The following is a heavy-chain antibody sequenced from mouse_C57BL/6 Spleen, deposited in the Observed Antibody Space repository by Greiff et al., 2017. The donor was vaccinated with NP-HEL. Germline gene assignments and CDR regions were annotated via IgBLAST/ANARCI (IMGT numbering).Heavy chain of an antibody. CDR2: INYDGSST. D-gene: IGHD1-1*01. Sequence: EVNVVESEGGLVQPGSSMKLSCTASGFTFSDYYMAWVRQVPEKGLEWVANINYDGSSTYYLDSLKSRFIISRDNAKNILYLQMSSLKSEDTATYYCARDDARDYGSIAMDYWGQGTSVTVSS. CDR1: GFTFSDYY. V-gene: IGHV5-16*01. CDR3: ARDDARDYGSIAMDY. J-gene: IGHJ4*01.